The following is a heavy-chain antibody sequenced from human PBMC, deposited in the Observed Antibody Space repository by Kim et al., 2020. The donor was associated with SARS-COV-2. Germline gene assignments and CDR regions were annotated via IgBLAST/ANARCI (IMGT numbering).Heavy chain of an antibody. D-gene: IGHD5-18*01. Sequence: APVKGRFTISRDDSKNTLYLQMNSLKTEDTAVYYCTTHTYYSYGAWWFDPWGQGTLVTVSS. J-gene: IGHJ5*02. V-gene: IGHV3-15*01. CDR3: TTHTYYSYGAWWFDP.